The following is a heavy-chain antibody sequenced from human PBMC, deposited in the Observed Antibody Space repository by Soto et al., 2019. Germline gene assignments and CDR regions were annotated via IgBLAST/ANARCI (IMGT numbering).Heavy chain of an antibody. J-gene: IGHJ3*02. CDR1: EFTFGSYA. D-gene: IGHD6-6*01. CDR3: VTVATRVWHHYSSDVMHI. V-gene: IGHV3-30-3*01. Sequence: GWSLRLSCGASEFTFGSYAMHWVRQAPGKGLDWVAFISHDGSDKYHADSVKGRFTISRDNSKNTLFLQMNSLRAEDTAVYFCVTVATRVWHHYSSDVMHIRRQG. CDR2: ISHDGSDK.